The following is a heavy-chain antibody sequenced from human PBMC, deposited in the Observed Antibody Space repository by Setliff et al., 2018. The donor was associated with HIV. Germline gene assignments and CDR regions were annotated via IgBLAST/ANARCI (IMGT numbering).Heavy chain of an antibody. Sequence: ASVKVSCKASGYTFTGYYMHWVRQAPGQGLEWMGWINPNSGGTNYAQKFQGRVTMTRDTSISTAYMELSRLRSDDTAVYYCAGVPGSYDSSGYAFDIWGQGTMVTVSS. CDR1: GYTFTGYY. CDR3: AGVPGSYDSSGYAFDI. D-gene: IGHD3-22*01. J-gene: IGHJ3*02. CDR2: INPNSGGT. V-gene: IGHV1-2*02.